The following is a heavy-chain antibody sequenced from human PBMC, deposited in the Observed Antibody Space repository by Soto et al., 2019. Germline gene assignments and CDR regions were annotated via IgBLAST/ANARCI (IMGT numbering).Heavy chain of an antibody. CDR3: ARGRYGDY. CDR1: GYAFTTYG. D-gene: IGHD1-1*01. Sequence: GASVKVSCKGSGYAFTTYGITWVRQAPGQGLEWMGWISAHNGNTNYAQKLQGRVTVTRDTSTGTAYMELRSLRYDDTAVYYCARGRYGDYWGQGALVTVSS. CDR2: ISAHNGNT. J-gene: IGHJ4*02. V-gene: IGHV1-18*01.